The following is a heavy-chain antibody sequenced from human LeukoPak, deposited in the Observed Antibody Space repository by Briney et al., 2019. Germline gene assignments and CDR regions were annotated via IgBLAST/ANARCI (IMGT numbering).Heavy chain of an antibody. Sequence: GGSLRLSCAASGFTFSSYSMNGVRQAPGKGLEWVSYISSSSSTIYYADSVKGRFTISRDNAKNSLYLQMNSLRAEDTAVYYCARARTNIAAAGTLYYFDYWGQGTLVTVSS. D-gene: IGHD6-13*01. V-gene: IGHV3-48*01. CDR2: ISSSSSTI. J-gene: IGHJ4*02. CDR1: GFTFSSYS. CDR3: ARARTNIAAAGTLYYFDY.